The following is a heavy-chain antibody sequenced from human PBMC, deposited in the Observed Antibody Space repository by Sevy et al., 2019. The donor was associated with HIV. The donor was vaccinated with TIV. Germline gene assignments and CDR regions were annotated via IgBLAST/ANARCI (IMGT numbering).Heavy chain of an antibody. J-gene: IGHJ4*02. D-gene: IGHD1-26*01. CDR2: IKSKTEGATR. CDR3: TAGVGASDFDY. Sequence: GGSLRLSCAASEFTFSSYWMTWVRQAPGKGLEWVGRIKSKTEGATRDFAAPVKGRLLISRDDSRNTVYLQMNSLKTEDTAVYYCTAGVGASDFDYWGQGTLVTVSS. CDR1: EFTFSSYW. V-gene: IGHV3-15*01.